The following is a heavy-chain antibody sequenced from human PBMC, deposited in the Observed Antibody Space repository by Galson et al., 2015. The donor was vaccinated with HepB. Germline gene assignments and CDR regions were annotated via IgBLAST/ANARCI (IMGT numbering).Heavy chain of an antibody. V-gene: IGHV1-8*01. CDR3: ARVPDVARITVPYYDFWSGYQYYYYYMDV. CDR2: MNPNSGNT. D-gene: IGHD3-3*01. J-gene: IGHJ6*03. CDR1: GYTFTSYD. Sequence: SVKVSCKASGYTFTSYDINWVRQATGQGLEWMGWMNPNSGNTGYAQKFQGRVTMTRNTSISTAYMELSSLRSEDTAVYYCARVPDVARITVPYYDFWSGYQYYYYYMDVWGKGTTVTVSS.